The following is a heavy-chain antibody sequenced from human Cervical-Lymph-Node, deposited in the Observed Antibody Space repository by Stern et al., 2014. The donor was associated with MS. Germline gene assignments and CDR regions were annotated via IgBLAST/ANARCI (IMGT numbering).Heavy chain of an antibody. Sequence: QVQLQESGPGLVTPSETLSLTCIVSGGSIRGYYWSWIRQPPGKGLEWIGYVSYSGSTNYNPSLMSRVTISVDTAQNQFSLKLSSVTAADTAVYYCARKLNRGSYYDVFDIWGQGTMV. V-gene: IGHV4-59*12. D-gene: IGHD1-26*01. CDR2: VSYSGST. J-gene: IGHJ3*02. CDR1: GGSIRGYY. CDR3: ARKLNRGSYYDVFDI.